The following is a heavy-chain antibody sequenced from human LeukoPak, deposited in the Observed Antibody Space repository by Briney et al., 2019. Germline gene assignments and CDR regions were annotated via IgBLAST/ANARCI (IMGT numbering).Heavy chain of an antibody. D-gene: IGHD3-10*01. CDR1: EFTISTYS. J-gene: IGHJ4*02. Sequence: GGSLRLSCAASEFTISTYSMHWVRQAPGKGLEWVTVISYDGTNKYYADSVKGRFTISRDNSKSMVYLQMNSLRAEDTAVYYCARDSMVRGATGPFFDYWGQGTLVTVSS. V-gene: IGHV3-30-3*01. CDR3: ARDSMVRGATGPFFDY. CDR2: ISYDGTNK.